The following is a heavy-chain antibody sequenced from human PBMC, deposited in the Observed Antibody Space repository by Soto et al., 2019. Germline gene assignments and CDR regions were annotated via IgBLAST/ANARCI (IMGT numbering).Heavy chain of an antibody. CDR2: ISGSGAST. CDR1: GFPLKRYS. D-gene: IGHD3-16*01. CDR3: AKLRWFGP. J-gene: IGHJ5*02. V-gene: IGHV3-23*01. Sequence: GSLSPPCAALGFPLKRYSMRWVRQAPGKGLEWVSAISGSGASTYYAVSVKGRFTISRDNSKNTLYLQMNSLRAEDTAVYYCAKLRWFGPWGQGTLVTVSS.